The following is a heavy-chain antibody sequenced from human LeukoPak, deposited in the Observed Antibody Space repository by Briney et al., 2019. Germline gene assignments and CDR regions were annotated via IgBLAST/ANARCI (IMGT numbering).Heavy chain of an antibody. CDR1: GYSFTSYW. Sequence: GESLQISCKSSGYSFTSYWIGWVRQMPGKGLEWMGIIYPDDSDTRYSPSFEGQVTISVDKSINTAYLQWSSLKASDTAMYYCAKLDAATATEFDYWGQGTLVAVSS. CDR3: AKLDAATATEFDY. J-gene: IGHJ4*02. D-gene: IGHD2-21*02. V-gene: IGHV5-51*01. CDR2: IYPDDSDT.